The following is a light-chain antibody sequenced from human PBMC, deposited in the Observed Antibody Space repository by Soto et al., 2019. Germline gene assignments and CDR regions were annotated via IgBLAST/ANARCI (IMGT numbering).Light chain of an antibody. V-gene: IGKV3-11*01. CDR1: QSISSY. CDR2: DAS. J-gene: IGKJ3*01. Sequence: EIVLTQSPATLSLSPGERATLSCRASQSISSYLAWYQQKPGQAPRLLIYDASNSATGIPARFSGSGSGTDFTLTISSLEPEDFAVYYCQHRSNWPLFTFGPGTKVDIK. CDR3: QHRSNWPLFT.